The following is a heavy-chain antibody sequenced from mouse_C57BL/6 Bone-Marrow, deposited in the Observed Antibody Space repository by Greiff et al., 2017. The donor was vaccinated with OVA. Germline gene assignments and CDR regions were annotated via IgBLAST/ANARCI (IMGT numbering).Heavy chain of an antibody. CDR2: INYDGSST. V-gene: IGHV5-16*01. D-gene: IGHD1-1*01. Sequence: EVHLVESEGGLVQPGSSMKLSCTASGFTFSDYYMAWVRQVPEKGLEWVANINYDGSSTYYLDSLKSRFIISRDNAKNILYLQRSSLKSEDTATYYCARDRSSSYWYFDVWGTGTTVTVSS. J-gene: IGHJ1*03. CDR1: GFTFSDYY. CDR3: ARDRSSSYWYFDV.